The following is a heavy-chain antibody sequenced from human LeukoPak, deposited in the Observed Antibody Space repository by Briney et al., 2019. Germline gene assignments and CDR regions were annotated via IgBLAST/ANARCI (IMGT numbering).Heavy chain of an antibody. CDR2: IIPIFGTA. D-gene: IGHD3-10*01. Sequence: SVKVSCKASGGTFSSYAISWVRQAPGQGLEWMGGIIPIFGTANYAQKFQGRVTITAEKSTSTAYMELSSLRSEDTAVYYCARVSFTMVRGVIISGPNWFDPWGQGTLVTVSS. J-gene: IGHJ5*02. V-gene: IGHV1-69*06. CDR1: GGTFSSYA. CDR3: ARVSFTMVRGVIISGPNWFDP.